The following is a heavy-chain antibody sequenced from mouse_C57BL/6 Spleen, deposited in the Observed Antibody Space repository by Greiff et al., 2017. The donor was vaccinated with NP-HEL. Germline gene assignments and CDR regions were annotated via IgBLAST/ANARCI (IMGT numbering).Heavy chain of an antibody. D-gene: IGHD2-5*01. CDR1: GFNIKNTY. V-gene: IGHV14-3*01. CDR2: IDPANGNT. Sequence: EVQLQQSVAELVRPGASVKLSCTASGFNIKNTYMHWVKQRPEQGLEWIGRIDPANGNTKYAPKFQGKATITEDTSSNTAYLQLSSLTSEDTAIYYWARRDYSNYVPWLAYWGQGTLVTVSA. J-gene: IGHJ3*01. CDR3: ARRDYSNYVPWLAY.